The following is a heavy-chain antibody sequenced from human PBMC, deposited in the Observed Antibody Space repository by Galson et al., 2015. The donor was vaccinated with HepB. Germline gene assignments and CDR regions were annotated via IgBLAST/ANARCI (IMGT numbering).Heavy chain of an antibody. CDR1: GFTFGFYW. Sequence: SLRLSCAASGFTFGFYWMHWVRQAPGKGLVWVSRINDDGSSTSYADSVKGRFTISRDNAKNTLYLQMNSLRADDTAVYYCARVANGGNLPSTWGQGTLVTVSS. CDR3: ARVANGGNLPST. CDR2: INDDGSST. J-gene: IGHJ4*02. V-gene: IGHV3-74*01. D-gene: IGHD4-23*01.